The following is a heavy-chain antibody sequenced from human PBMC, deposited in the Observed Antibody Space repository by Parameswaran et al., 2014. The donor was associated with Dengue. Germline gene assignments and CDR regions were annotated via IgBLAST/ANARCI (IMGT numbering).Heavy chain of an antibody. J-gene: IGHJ6*02. CDR2: MNPNSGNT. Sequence: WVRQAPGQGLEWMGWMNPNSGNTGYAQKFQGRVTMTRNTSISTAYMELSSLRSEDTAVYYCARVNLIAAAGTGMNYYYYYGMDVWGQGDHGHRLL. CDR3: ARVNLIAAAGTGMNYYYYYGMDV. D-gene: IGHD6-13*01. V-gene: IGHV1-8*01.